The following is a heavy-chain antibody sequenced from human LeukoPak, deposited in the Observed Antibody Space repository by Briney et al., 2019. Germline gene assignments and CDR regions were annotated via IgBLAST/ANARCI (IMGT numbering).Heavy chain of an antibody. CDR3: VKLDY. V-gene: IGHV3-30-3*02. CDR1: GFTFSSYA. CDR2: ISYDGSNK. Sequence: GGSLRLSCAASGFTFSSYAMHWVRQAPGKGLEWVAVISYDGSNKYYADSVKGRFTISRDNSKNTLYLQMSSLRAEDTAVYYCVKLDYWGQGTLVTVSS. J-gene: IGHJ4*02.